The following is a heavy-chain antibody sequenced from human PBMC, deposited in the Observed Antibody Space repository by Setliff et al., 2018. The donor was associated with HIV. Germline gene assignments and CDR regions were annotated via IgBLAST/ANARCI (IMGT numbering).Heavy chain of an antibody. V-gene: IGHV1-69*13. Sequence: GASVKVSCKASGDTFNSYAISWVRQAPGQGLEWMGGVIPIFGTANYAQKFQGRVTITADESTSTAYMELRSLRSDDTAVYYCARDVGRDGYCFDHWGQGTLVTVSS. CDR2: VIPIFGTA. CDR3: ARDVGRDGYCFDH. D-gene: IGHD5-12*01. CDR1: GDTFNSYA. J-gene: IGHJ4*02.